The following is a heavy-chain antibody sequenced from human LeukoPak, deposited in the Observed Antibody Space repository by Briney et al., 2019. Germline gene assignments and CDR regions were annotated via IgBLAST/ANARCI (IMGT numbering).Heavy chain of an antibody. CDR1: GGSISTDNYY. CDR3: VRHQRPNYYDRSGPPDY. J-gene: IGHJ4*02. D-gene: IGHD3-22*01. V-gene: IGHV4-39*01. CDR2: ISYSGST. Sequence: PSETLSLTCTVSGGSISTDNYYWGWIRQPPGKGLEWIGSISYSGSTSYNPSLKSRVTISVDTSKNQFSLKLSSVTVADTAVYSCVRHQRPNYYDRSGPPDYWGQGTLVTVSS.